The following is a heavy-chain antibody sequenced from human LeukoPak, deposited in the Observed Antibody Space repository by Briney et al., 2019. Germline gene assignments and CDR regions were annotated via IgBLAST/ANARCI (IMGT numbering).Heavy chain of an antibody. J-gene: IGHJ2*01. CDR2: INTDGSST. Sequence: GGSLRLSCAASGFTFSSYWMHWVRQAPGKGLVWVSRINTDGSSTSYADSVKGRFTISRDNAKNTLYLQMNSLRAEDTAVYYCARADYYDSSGYYNWYFDLWGRGTLVTVSS. V-gene: IGHV3-74*01. CDR3: ARADYYDSSGYYNWYFDL. CDR1: GFTFSSYW. D-gene: IGHD3-22*01.